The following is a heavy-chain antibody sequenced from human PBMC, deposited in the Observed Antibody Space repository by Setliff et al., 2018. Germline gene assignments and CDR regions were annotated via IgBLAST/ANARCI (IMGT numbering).Heavy chain of an antibody. CDR2: IYTSGST. J-gene: IGHJ4*02. D-gene: IGHD2-21*01. Sequence: PSETLSLTCTVSGGSISSGSYYWSWIRQPAGKGLEWIGCIYTSGSTNYNPSIKSRVTISVDTSKNQFSLKLSSVTAADTAVYYCARTLLLSPYYFDYWGQGTLVTVSS. V-gene: IGHV4-61*02. CDR3: ARTLLLSPYYFDY. CDR1: GGSISSGSYY.